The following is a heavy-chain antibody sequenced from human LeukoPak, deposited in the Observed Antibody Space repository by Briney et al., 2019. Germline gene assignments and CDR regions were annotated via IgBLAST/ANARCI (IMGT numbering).Heavy chain of an antibody. Sequence: GGSLRLSCAASGFTFSSYSMNWVRQAPGKGLEWVSSISSSSSYIYYADSVKGRFTISRDNAKNSLYLQMNSLRAEDTAMYYCACDYGGNPGSYFDYWGQGTLVTVSS. J-gene: IGHJ4*02. D-gene: IGHD4-23*01. CDR2: ISSSSSYI. CDR3: ACDYGGNPGSYFDY. V-gene: IGHV3-21*01. CDR1: GFTFSSYS.